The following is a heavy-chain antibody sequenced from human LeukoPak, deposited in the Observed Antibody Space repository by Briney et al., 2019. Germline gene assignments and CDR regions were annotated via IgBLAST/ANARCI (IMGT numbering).Heavy chain of an antibody. Sequence: GGSLRLSCAASGFTFSSYSMSWVRQAPGKGLEWVSSISSSSTYRYYAASVRGRFTISRDNAKNSLYLQMNSLRAEDTAVYYCAKDHHGGYLNAFDIWGQGTMVAVSS. J-gene: IGHJ3*02. CDR1: GFTFSSYS. CDR3: AKDHHGGYLNAFDI. CDR2: ISSSSTYR. V-gene: IGHV3-21*04. D-gene: IGHD5-12*01.